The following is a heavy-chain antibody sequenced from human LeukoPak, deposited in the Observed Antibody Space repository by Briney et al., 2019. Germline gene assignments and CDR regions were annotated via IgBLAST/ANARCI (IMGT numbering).Heavy chain of an antibody. D-gene: IGHD6-19*01. Sequence: GGSLRLSCAASGFTFSSYAMHRVRQAPGKGLEWVAVISYDGSNKYYADSVKGRFTISRDNSKNTLYLQMNSLRAEDTAVYYCARGRPLLYSSGWSSDYWGQGALVTVSS. V-gene: IGHV3-30-3*01. CDR1: GFTFSSYA. CDR2: ISYDGSNK. J-gene: IGHJ4*02. CDR3: ARGRPLLYSSGWSSDY.